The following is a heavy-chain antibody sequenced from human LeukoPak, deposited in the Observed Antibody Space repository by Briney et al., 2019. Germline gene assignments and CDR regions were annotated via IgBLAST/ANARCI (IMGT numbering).Heavy chain of an antibody. CDR2: ISGGGST. D-gene: IGHD3-22*01. Sequence: GGSLRLSCAASGFTFSRYAMSWVRQAPGKGPEWVSAISGGGSTYNADSVKGRFTISRDNSKNTLYLQMNSLRAEDTAVYYCAKDRAYYYDSSGYYYFDFWGQGTLVTVSS. V-gene: IGHV3-23*01. CDR3: AKDRAYYYDSSGYYYFDF. CDR1: GFTFSRYA. J-gene: IGHJ4*02.